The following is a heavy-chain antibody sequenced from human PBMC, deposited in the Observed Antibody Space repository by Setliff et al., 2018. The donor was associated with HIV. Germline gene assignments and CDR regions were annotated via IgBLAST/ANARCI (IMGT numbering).Heavy chain of an antibody. V-gene: IGHV4-34*01. J-gene: IGHJ4*02. CDR3: ARRRVTSEFTPGASYDYVXXXSRYTIPLFDS. CDR2: VNHIGDA. D-gene: IGHD3-16*02. Sequence: PSETLSLTCAVYNASLSDYXXXWLRQVPEKGLEWIGEVNHIGDAHYNPSLESRVTIWVDTSKNQFSLKMRSVTAADTAIYYCARRRVTSEFTPGASYDYVXXXSRYTIPLFDSWGRGNLVTVSS. CDR1: NASLSDYX.